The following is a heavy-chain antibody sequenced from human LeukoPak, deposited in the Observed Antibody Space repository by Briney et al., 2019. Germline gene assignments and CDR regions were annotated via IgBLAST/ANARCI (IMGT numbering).Heavy chain of an antibody. CDR2: ISSSGGTI. Sequence: GGSLRLSCAASGFTFSDYYMSWIRQAPGKGLEWVSYISSSGGTIYYADSVKGRFTISRDNAKNSLYLQMNSLRAEDTAVYYCARDPQLAQWVDAFDIWGQGTMVTVSS. D-gene: IGHD6-6*01. CDR3: ARDPQLAQWVDAFDI. V-gene: IGHV3-11*01. CDR1: GFTFSDYY. J-gene: IGHJ3*02.